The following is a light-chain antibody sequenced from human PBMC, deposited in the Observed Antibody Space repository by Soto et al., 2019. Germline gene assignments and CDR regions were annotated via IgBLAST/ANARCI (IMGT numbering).Light chain of an antibody. Sequence: QSQLTQPPSASGSPGQRVSISCSGGVSNIGSNTVNWYQLLPETAPRLLIYNNNKRPSGVPDRFSGSKSGTSASLAISGLQSEDEAVYHCEAWDDSLSGVLFGGGTKLTVL. V-gene: IGLV1-44*01. CDR1: VSNIGSNT. CDR2: NNN. CDR3: EAWDDSLSGVL. J-gene: IGLJ2*01.